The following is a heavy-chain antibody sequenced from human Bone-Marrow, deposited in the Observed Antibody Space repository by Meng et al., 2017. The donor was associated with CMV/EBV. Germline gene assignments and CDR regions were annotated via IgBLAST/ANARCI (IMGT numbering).Heavy chain of an antibody. CDR2: ISYDGSNK. CDR1: GFSFSSYA. Sequence: SGFSFSSYAMHWVRQAPGKGLEWVAVISYDGSNKYYADSVKGRFTISRDNSKNTLYLQMNSLRAEDTAVYYCARDPRYSSSWDYFDYWGQGTLVTVSS. D-gene: IGHD6-13*01. J-gene: IGHJ4*02. CDR3: ARDPRYSSSWDYFDY. V-gene: IGHV3-30-3*01.